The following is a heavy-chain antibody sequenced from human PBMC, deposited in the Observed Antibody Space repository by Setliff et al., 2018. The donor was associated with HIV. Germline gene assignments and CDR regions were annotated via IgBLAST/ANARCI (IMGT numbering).Heavy chain of an antibody. V-gene: IGHV4-39*01. CDR1: GGSISSSSYY. CDR3: ARGRFHRLHRPYSGSGSLGIQYFDY. J-gene: IGHJ4*02. D-gene: IGHD3-10*01. Sequence: PSETLSLTCTVSGGSISSSSYYWGWIRQPPGKGLQWIGSVYHSGTTYYNPSLKSRVTISADTSKNQFSLKVSSVTAADTAVYYCARGRFHRLHRPYSGSGSLGIQYFDYWGQGTLVTVSS. CDR2: VYHSGTT.